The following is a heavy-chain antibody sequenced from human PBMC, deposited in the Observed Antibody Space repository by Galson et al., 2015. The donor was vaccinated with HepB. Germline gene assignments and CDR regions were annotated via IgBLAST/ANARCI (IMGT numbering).Heavy chain of an antibody. J-gene: IGHJ6*02. CDR3: ASSTVEYYYGMDV. D-gene: IGHD4-23*01. CDR2: IYYSGST. Sequence: LSLTCTVSGGSISSGGYYWSWVRQHPGKGLEWIGYIYYSGSTYYNPSLKSRVTIPVDTSISTAYMELSRLRSDDTAVYYCASSTVEYYYGMDVWGQGTTVTVSS. V-gene: IGHV4-31*03. CDR1: GGSISSGGYY.